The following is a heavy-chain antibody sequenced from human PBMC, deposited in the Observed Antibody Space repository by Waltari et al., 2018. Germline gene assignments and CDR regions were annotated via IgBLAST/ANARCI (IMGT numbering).Heavy chain of an antibody. D-gene: IGHD3-3*01. CDR3: ATSTIFGVVIRDY. Sequence: EVQLLESGGGLVQPGGSLRLSCAASGFTFSSYAMSWVRQAPVKGLEWVSAISGSGGSTYYADSVKGRFTISRDNSKNTLYLQMNSLRAEDTAVYYCATSTIFGVVIRDYWGQGTLVTVSS. V-gene: IGHV3-23*01. CDR1: GFTFSSYA. J-gene: IGHJ4*02. CDR2: ISGSGGST.